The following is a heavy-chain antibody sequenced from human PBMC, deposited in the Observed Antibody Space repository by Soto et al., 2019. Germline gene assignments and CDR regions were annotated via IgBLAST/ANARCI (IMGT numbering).Heavy chain of an antibody. J-gene: IGHJ4*02. V-gene: IGHV5-51*03. CDR3: ARRDMLTGYVYFDY. D-gene: IGHD3-9*01. CDR2: IYPDDSDT. Sequence: EVQLVQSGAEVKKTGESLKISCQASGYTFTKYWVGWVRQMPGKGLEWMGIIYPDDSDTRYSPSFQGHVTTSADKSISTAYLQWSSLKASDSATYYCARRDMLTGYVYFDYWGQGTQVTVSS. CDR1: GYTFTKYW.